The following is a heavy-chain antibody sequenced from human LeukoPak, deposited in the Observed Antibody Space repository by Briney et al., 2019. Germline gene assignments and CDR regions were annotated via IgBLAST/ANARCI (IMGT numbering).Heavy chain of an antibody. CDR3: AKEDYSTYYDILTGWIDY. J-gene: IGHJ4*02. CDR1: GFTFSSYG. CDR2: IRYDGSNK. D-gene: IGHD3-9*01. Sequence: PGGSLRLSCAASGFTFSSYGMHWVRQAPGKGLEWVAFIRYDGSNKYYADSVKGRFTISRDNSKNTLYLQMYSLRAEDTAVYYCAKEDYSTYYDILTGWIDYWGQGTLVTVSS. V-gene: IGHV3-30*02.